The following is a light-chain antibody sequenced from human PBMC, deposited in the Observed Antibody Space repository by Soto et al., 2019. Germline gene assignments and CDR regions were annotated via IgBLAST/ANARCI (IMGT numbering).Light chain of an antibody. J-gene: IGKJ1*01. CDR2: KAS. V-gene: IGKV1-5*03. CDR3: QHYNNYSEA. CDR1: QTISSW. Sequence: DMQMTQSPSTLSGSVGDRVTITCRASQTISSWLAWYQQKPGKAPKLLIYKASTLKSGVPSRFSGSGSGTEFTLTTSSLQPDEFATYYCQHYNNYSEAFGQGTKVELK.